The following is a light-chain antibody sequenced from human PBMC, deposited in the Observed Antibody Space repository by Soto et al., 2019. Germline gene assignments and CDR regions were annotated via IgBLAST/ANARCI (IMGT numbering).Light chain of an antibody. CDR3: LQYNSYPRT. Sequence: DIRMTQSPSSLSASVGDRVTITCRASQDISNSVDWFQHRPGKAPKTLIYDASKLHSGVPSKFSGSGSGTDFTLTISSLQPEDFATYYCLQYNSYPRTFAQGSKVDI. V-gene: IGKV1-16*02. J-gene: IGKJ1*01. CDR1: QDISNS. CDR2: DAS.